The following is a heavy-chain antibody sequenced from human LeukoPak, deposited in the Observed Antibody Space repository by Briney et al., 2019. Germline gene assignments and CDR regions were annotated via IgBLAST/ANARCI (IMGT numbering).Heavy chain of an antibody. Sequence: SETLSLTCTVSGGSISSSNYNWGWIRQPPGKGLEWIGYIYHSGSTYYNPSLKSRVTISVDRSKNQFSLKLSSVTAADTAVYYCARGGAGSSSWSTFDPWGQGTLVTVSS. CDR3: ARGGAGSSSWSTFDP. J-gene: IGHJ5*02. CDR2: IYHSGST. V-gene: IGHV4-39*07. D-gene: IGHD6-13*01. CDR1: GGSISSSNYN.